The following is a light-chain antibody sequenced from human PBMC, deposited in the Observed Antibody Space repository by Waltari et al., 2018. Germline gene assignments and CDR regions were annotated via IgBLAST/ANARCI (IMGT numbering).Light chain of an antibody. V-gene: IGKV1-9*01. CDR3: QDLNDFPFT. CDR2: ATS. CDR1: QGISSY. Sequence: IQLTQSPSSLSASVGDRVTITCRASQGISSYLAWYQQKPGQVPKLLIYATSTLQTGVPSRFSGSGSGTDFTLTISSLQPEDFATYYCQDLNDFPFTFGQGTKL. J-gene: IGKJ2*01.